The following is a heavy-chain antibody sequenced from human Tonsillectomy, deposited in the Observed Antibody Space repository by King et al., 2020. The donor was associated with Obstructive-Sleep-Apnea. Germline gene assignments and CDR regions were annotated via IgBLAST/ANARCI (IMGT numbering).Heavy chain of an antibody. CDR1: GYSFSTFW. V-gene: IGHV5-51*01. CDR2: IYPGDSDT. CDR3: ARAAKPFWSGYPDV. J-gene: IGHJ6*02. Sequence: EQLVQSGAEVKKPGESLKISCKGSGYSFSTFWIGWVRQMPGKGLEWMGIIYPGDSDTRYSPSFQGQVTISADKSISTAYLQWRSLKASDTAMFYCARAAKPFWSGYPDVWGQGTTVTVSS. D-gene: IGHD3-3*01.